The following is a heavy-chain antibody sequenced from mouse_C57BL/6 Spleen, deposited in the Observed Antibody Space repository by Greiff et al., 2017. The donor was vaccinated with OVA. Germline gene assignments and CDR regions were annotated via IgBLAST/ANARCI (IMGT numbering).Heavy chain of an antibody. J-gene: IGHJ4*01. D-gene: IGHD2-3*01. CDR1: GYTFTSYW. CDR3: ARRGDGYLYYTMDY. Sequence: VQLQQPGAELVMPGASVKLSCKASGYTFTSYWMHWVKQRPGQGLEWIGEIDPSDSYTNYNQKFKGKSTLTVDKSSSTAYMQLSSLTSEDSAVYYCARRGDGYLYYTMDYWGQGTSVTVSS. V-gene: IGHV1-69*01. CDR2: IDPSDSYT.